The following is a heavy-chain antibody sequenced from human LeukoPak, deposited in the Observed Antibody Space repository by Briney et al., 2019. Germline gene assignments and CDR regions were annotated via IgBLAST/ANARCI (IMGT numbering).Heavy chain of an antibody. D-gene: IGHD3-3*01. V-gene: IGHV3-48*01. J-gene: IGHJ4*02. CDR3: ARGDDFWGGYLYYFDY. CDR2: ISSSSSTI. CDR1: GFTFSDYS. Sequence: GGSLRLSCAASGFTFSDYSMNWVRQAPGKGLEWVSYISSSSSTIYYADSVKGRFTISRDNAKNSLYLQMNSLRAEDTAVYYCARGDDFWGGYLYYFDYWGQGTLVTVSS.